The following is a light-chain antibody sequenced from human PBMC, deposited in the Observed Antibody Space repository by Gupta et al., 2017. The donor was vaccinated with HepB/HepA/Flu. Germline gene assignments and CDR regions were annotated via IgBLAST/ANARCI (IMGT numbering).Light chain of an antibody. CDR1: SSDVGGYNY. Sequence: QSALTQPASVSGSPGQSITISCTGTSSDVGGYNYVSWYQQHPGKAPKLMIYDVTNRPSGVSNRFSGSKSGNTASLTISGLLAEDEANYYCCSYTVSSTLLFGGGTKVTVL. V-gene: IGLV2-14*03. CDR3: CSYTVSSTLL. J-gene: IGLJ3*02. CDR2: DVT.